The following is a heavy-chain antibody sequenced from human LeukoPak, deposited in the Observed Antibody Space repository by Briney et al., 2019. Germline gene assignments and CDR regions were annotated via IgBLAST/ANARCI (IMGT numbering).Heavy chain of an antibody. D-gene: IGHD5-18*01. Sequence: SETLSLTCTVSGYSIISGYYWGWIRQPPGKGLEWIGHIYYSGSTNYKSSLKSRVTISVDTSKNQFSLKLSSVTAADTAVYYCARTTEGGYSYGYFYYYYMDVWGKGTTVTISS. V-gene: IGHV4-61*01. CDR1: GYSIISGYY. J-gene: IGHJ6*03. CDR2: IYYSGST. CDR3: ARTTEGGYSYGYFYYYYMDV.